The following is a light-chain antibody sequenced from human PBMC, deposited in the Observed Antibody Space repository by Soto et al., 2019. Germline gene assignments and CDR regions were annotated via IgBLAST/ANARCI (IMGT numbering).Light chain of an antibody. Sequence: EIVLTQSPATLSLSPGERATLSCRASQSVSSYLAWYQQKPGQAPRLLIYDASNRATGIPARLSGSGSGTDFTLTISSLEPEDFAVYYCQQRSNWPPGLTFGQGTRLEIK. V-gene: IGKV3-11*01. CDR1: QSVSSY. CDR2: DAS. J-gene: IGKJ5*01. CDR3: QQRSNWPPGLT.